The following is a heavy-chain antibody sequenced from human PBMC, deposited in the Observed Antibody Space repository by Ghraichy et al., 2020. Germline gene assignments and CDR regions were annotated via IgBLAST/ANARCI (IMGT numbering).Heavy chain of an antibody. CDR1: GFTFSDYY. Sequence: GALRLSCAASGFTFSDYYMSWIRQAPGKGLEWVSYISSSGSTIYYADSVKGRFTISRDNAKNSLYLQMNSLRAEDTAVYYCARPYRSLYDSSGYYNDAFDIWGQGTMVTVSS. J-gene: IGHJ3*02. V-gene: IGHV3-11*01. D-gene: IGHD3-22*01. CDR3: ARPYRSLYDSSGYYNDAFDI. CDR2: ISSSGSTI.